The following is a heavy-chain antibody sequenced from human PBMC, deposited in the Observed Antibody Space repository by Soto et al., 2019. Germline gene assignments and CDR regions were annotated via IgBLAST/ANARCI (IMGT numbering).Heavy chain of an antibody. CDR2: ISSSSSYI. V-gene: IGHV3-21*01. Sequence: EVQLVESGGGLVKPGGSLRLSCAASGFTFSSYSMNWVRQAPGKGLEWVSSISSSSSYIYYADSVKGRFTISRDNAKNSLYLQMNSLRAEDTAVYYCARWGIAARTHESPFDYWGQGTLVTVSS. CDR1: GFTFSSYS. J-gene: IGHJ4*02. CDR3: ARWGIAARTHESPFDY. D-gene: IGHD6-6*01.